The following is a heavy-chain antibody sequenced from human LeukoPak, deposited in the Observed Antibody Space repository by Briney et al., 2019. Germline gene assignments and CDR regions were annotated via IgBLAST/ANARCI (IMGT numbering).Heavy chain of an antibody. Sequence: GGSLRLSCAASGFTFDDYAMHWVRQAPGKGLEWVSGISWNSGSIGYADSVKGRFTISRDNAKNSLYLQMNSLRAEDTALYYCAKGLVEMATSDFDYWGQGTLVTVSS. CDR3: AKGLVEMATSDFDY. CDR1: GFTFDDYA. D-gene: IGHD5-24*01. J-gene: IGHJ4*02. CDR2: ISWNSGSI. V-gene: IGHV3-9*01.